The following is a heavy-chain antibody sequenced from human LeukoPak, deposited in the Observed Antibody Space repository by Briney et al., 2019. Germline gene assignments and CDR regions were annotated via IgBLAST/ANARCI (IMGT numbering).Heavy chain of an antibody. J-gene: IGHJ6*04. Sequence: PSETLSLTCTVSGGSISSYYWSSMRQPPGKGLECIGYIYYSGGTSYNPSLKSRVTTSVDTSKSHFSLRLSSVTAADTAVYYCAREGHIWFGELGNVWGKGTTVTVSS. D-gene: IGHD3-10*01. CDR1: GGSISSYY. CDR2: IYYSGGT. V-gene: IGHV4-59*01. CDR3: AREGHIWFGELGNV.